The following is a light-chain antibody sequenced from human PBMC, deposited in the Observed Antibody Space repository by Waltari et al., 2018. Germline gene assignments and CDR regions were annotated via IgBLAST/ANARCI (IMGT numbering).Light chain of an antibody. CDR3: QHYNNYSPWT. Sequence: DIQMTQSPSTLSASVGDRVTIPCRTSQNINSWLAWDQQKPGKAPKLLIYKASSLESGVPSRFSGSGSGTEFTLTITSLQPDDFATYFCQHYNNYSPWTFGQGTKVEVK. CDR1: QNINSW. V-gene: IGKV1-5*03. CDR2: KAS. J-gene: IGKJ1*01.